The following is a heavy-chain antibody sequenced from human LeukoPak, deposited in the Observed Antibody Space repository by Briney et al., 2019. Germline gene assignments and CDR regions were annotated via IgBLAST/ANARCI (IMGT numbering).Heavy chain of an antibody. Sequence: ASVKVSCKASGYTFTSSYMHWVRQAPGQGLEWMGLINPTGGSTGYAQKFQGRVTMTRDMSTSTDYMELSSLRSEDTAIYYCARDNSVGDNAWWFDPWGQGTLVTVSS. V-gene: IGHV1-46*01. CDR2: INPTGGST. CDR1: GYTFTSSY. D-gene: IGHD1-26*01. J-gene: IGHJ5*02. CDR3: ARDNSVGDNAWWFDP.